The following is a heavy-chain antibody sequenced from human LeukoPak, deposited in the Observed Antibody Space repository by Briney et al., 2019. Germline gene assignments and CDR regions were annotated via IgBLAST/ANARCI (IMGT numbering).Heavy chain of an antibody. Sequence: KPSETLSLTCTVSGGSISSGSYYWSWIRQPAGKGLEWIGRIYTSGSTNYNPSLKSRVTISVDTSKNQFSLKQSSVTAADTAVYYCARMTSHYDILTGYLYYYYYYMDVWGKGTTVTISS. V-gene: IGHV4-61*02. CDR3: ARMTSHYDILTGYLYYYYYYMDV. D-gene: IGHD3-9*01. CDR2: IYTSGST. CDR1: GGSISSGSYY. J-gene: IGHJ6*03.